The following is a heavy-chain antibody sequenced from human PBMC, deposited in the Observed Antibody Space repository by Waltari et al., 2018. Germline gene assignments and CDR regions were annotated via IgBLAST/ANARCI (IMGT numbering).Heavy chain of an antibody. Sequence: QVQLVQSGAEVKKPGSSVKVSCKASGGTFSSYAISWVRQAPGQGLEWMGRIIPILGIANYAQKFQGRVTITADKSTSTAYMELSSLRSEDTAVYYCARDGYQGKQLHYGMDVWGQGTTVTVSS. CDR1: GGTFSSYA. CDR2: IIPILGIA. D-gene: IGHD6-13*01. CDR3: ARDGYQGKQLHYGMDV. J-gene: IGHJ6*02. V-gene: IGHV1-69*04.